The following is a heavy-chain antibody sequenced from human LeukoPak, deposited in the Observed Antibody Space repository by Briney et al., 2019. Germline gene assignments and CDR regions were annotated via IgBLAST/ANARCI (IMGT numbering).Heavy chain of an antibody. D-gene: IGHD3-22*01. CDR1: GYTFTGYY. J-gene: IGHJ1*01. CDR2: INPNSGGT. Sequence: GASVKVSCKASGYTFTGYYMHWVRQAPGQGLEWMGRINPNSGGTNYAQKFQGRVTMTRDTSISTAYMELSRLRSDDTAVYYCARGSPHYYESSGYDSRTDSEYFQHWGQGTLVTVSS. CDR3: ARGSPHYYESSGYDSRTDSEYFQH. V-gene: IGHV1-2*06.